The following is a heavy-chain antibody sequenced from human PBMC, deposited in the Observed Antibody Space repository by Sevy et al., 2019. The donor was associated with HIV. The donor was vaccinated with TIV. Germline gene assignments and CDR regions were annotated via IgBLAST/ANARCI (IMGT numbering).Heavy chain of an antibody. D-gene: IGHD6-6*01. Sequence: ASVKVSCKASGYTFTGYYMHWVRQAPGQGLEWMGWINPNSGGTNYAQKFQGRVTMTRDTSISTAYMELSRLRSDDTAVYYCARDRAARGYYYYYYMDVWGKWTTVTVSS. CDR1: GYTFTGYY. CDR2: INPNSGGT. V-gene: IGHV1-2*02. J-gene: IGHJ6*03. CDR3: ARDRAARGYYYYYYMDV.